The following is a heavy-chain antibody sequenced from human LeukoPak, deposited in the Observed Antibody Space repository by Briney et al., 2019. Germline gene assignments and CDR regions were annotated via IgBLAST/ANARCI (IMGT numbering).Heavy chain of an antibody. J-gene: IGHJ5*02. Sequence: GGSLRLSCAASGFTFSSYSMNWVRQAPGKGLEWVSSISSSSSYIYYADSVKGRFTISRDNAKNSLYLQMNSLRAEDTAVYYCARGQILLWFGESQNWFDPWGQGTLVTVSS. CDR2: ISSSSSYI. V-gene: IGHV3-21*01. D-gene: IGHD3-10*01. CDR3: ARGQILLWFGESQNWFDP. CDR1: GFTFSSYS.